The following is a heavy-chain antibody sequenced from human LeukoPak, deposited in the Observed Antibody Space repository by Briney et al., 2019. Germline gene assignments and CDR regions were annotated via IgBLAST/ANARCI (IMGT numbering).Heavy chain of an antibody. CDR1: GGTFSSYA. Sequence: GASVKVSCTASGGTFSSYAISWVRQAPGQGLEWMGGIIPIFGTANYAQKFQGRVTTTADESTSTAYMELSSLRSEDTAVYYCAREMHYSNYDWFDPWGQGTLVTVSS. D-gene: IGHD4-11*01. CDR3: AREMHYSNYDWFDP. J-gene: IGHJ5*02. CDR2: IIPIFGTA. V-gene: IGHV1-69*01.